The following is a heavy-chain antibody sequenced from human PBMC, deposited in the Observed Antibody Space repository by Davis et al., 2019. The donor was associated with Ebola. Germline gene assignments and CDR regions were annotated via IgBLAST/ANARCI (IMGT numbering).Heavy chain of an antibody. Sequence: GESLKISCAASGFTFSSYWMSWVRQAPGKGLEWVANIKQDGSEKYYVDSVKGRFTISRDNAKNSLYLQMNSLRAEDTAVYYCARVGSGWYSVDYWGQGTLVTVSS. J-gene: IGHJ4*02. D-gene: IGHD6-19*01. CDR1: GFTFSSYW. V-gene: IGHV3-7*03. CDR2: IKQDGSEK. CDR3: ARVGSGWYSVDY.